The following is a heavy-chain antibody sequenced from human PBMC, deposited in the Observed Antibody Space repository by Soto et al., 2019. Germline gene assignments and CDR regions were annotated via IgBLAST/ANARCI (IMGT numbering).Heavy chain of an antibody. V-gene: IGHV4-59*01. Sequence: PSLPLSLPCTVAGGSMKSYYWTWIRQPQGKGLEWIGYVYDSGTSKYNASLESRITMSLDKSRNQFSLSLSYVTAADTAVYFCARYSPPKKSFDSNPGWLDPWGQGTLVTVSS. J-gene: IGHJ5*02. CDR1: GGSMKSYY. CDR3: ARYSPPKKSFDSNPGWLDP. CDR2: VYDSGTS. D-gene: IGHD2-21*01.